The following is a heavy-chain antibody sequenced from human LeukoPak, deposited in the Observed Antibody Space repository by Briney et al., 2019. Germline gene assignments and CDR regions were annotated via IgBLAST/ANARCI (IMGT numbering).Heavy chain of an antibody. CDR3: AAARSGSAY. CDR2: IYTSGST. V-gene: IGHV4-61*02. J-gene: IGHJ4*02. Sequence: SQTLSLTCTVSGGSISSGSYYWSWIRQPAGKGLEWIGRIYTSGSTSYNPSLKSRVTISVDTSKNQFSLKLSSVTAADTAVYYCAAARSGSAYWGQGTLVTVSS. CDR1: GGSISSGSYY. D-gene: IGHD3-22*01.